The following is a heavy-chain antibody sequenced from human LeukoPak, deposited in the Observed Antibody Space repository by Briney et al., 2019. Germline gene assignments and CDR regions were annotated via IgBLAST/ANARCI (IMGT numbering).Heavy chain of an antibody. CDR2: FSAYNGNT. CDR3: ARDRMGSSPLDY. V-gene: IGHV1-18*01. Sequence: ASVKVSCKASGYTFTSYGISWVRQAPGQGLEWMGWFSAYNGNTNYAQKLQGRVTMTTDISTSTAYMELRSLRSDDTAVYYCARDRMGSSPLDYWGQGTLVTVSS. D-gene: IGHD6-6*01. CDR1: GYTFTSYG. J-gene: IGHJ4*02.